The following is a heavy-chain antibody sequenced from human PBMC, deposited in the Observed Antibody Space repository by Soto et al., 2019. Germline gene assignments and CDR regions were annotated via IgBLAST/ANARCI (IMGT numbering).Heavy chain of an antibody. Sequence: GGSLRLSCAASGFTVSSNYMSWVRQAPGKGLKWVSVIYSGGSTYYADSVKGRFTISRDNSKNTLYLQMNSLRAEDTAVYYCARASYYDIFRWFDPWGQGTLVTVSS. D-gene: IGHD3-9*01. J-gene: IGHJ5*02. V-gene: IGHV3-53*01. CDR3: ARASYYDIFRWFDP. CDR2: IYSGGST. CDR1: GFTVSSNY.